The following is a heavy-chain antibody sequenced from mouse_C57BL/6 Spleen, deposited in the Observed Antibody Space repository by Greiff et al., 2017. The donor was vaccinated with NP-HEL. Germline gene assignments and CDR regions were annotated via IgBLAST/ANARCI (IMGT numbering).Heavy chain of an antibody. Sequence: EVQGVESGGGLVQPGGSMKLSCAASGFTFSDAWMDWVRQSPEKGLEWVAEIRNKANNHATYYAESVKGRFTISRDDSKSSVYLQMNSLRAEDTGIYYCTPIYYGNYSMDYWGQGTTLTVSS. CDR2: IRNKANNHAT. V-gene: IGHV6-6*01. J-gene: IGHJ2*01. CDR3: TPIYYGNYSMDY. D-gene: IGHD2-1*01. CDR1: GFTFSDAW.